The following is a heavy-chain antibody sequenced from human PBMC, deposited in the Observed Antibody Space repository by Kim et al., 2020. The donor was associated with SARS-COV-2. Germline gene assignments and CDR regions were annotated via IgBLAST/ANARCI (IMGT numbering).Heavy chain of an antibody. D-gene: IGHD6-6*01. CDR3: ARGTYSSSSDY. V-gene: IGHV4-30-2*05. J-gene: IGHJ4*02. Sequence: YYNPSLKSRVTISVDTSKNQFSLKLSSVTAADTAVYYCARGTYSSSSDYWGQGTLVTVSS.